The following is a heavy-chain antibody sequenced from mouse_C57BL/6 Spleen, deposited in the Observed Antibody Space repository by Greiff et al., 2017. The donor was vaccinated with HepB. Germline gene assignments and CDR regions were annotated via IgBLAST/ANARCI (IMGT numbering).Heavy chain of an antibody. J-gene: IGHJ4*01. V-gene: IGHV5-17*01. CDR1: GFTFSDYG. Sequence: EVQGVESGGGLVKPGGSLKLSCAASGFTFSDYGMHWVRQAPEKGLEWVAYISSGSSTIYYADTVKGRFTISRDNAKNTLFLQMTSLRSEDTAMYYCARGGYSNWGYYYAMDYWGQGTSVTVSS. D-gene: IGHD2-5*01. CDR2: ISSGSSTI. CDR3: ARGGYSNWGYYYAMDY.